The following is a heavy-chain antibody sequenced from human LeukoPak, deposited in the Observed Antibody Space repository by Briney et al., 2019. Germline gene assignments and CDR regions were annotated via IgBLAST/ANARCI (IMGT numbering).Heavy chain of an antibody. CDR2: ISWNSGSI. J-gene: IGHJ6*03. CDR1: GFTFDDYA. CDR3: ARALTTVTTRPYYMDV. D-gene: IGHD4-17*01. V-gene: IGHV3-9*01. Sequence: GGSLRLSCAASGFTFDDYAMHWVRQAPGKGLEWVSGISWNSGSIGYADSVKGRFTISRDNAKNSLYLQMNSLRAEDTAVYYCARALTTVTTRPYYMDVWGKGTTVTISS.